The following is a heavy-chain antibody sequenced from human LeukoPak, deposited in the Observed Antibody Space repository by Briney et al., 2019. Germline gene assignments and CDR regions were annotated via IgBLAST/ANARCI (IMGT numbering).Heavy chain of an antibody. CDR1: GGSFSGYY. CDR2: INHSGST. J-gene: IGHJ4*02. V-gene: IGHV4-34*01. CDR3: AAAFDY. Sequence: SETLSLTCAVYGGSFSGYYWSWIRQPPGKGLEWIGEINHSGSTTCNPSLKSRVTISVDTSKNQFSLELNSVTAADTAEYYCAAAFDYWGQGTLVTVSS. D-gene: IGHD6-25*01.